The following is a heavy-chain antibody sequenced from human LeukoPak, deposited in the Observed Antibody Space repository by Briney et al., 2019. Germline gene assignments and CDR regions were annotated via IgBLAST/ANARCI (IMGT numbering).Heavy chain of an antibody. CDR3: ARVREYYGSGPGAFDI. D-gene: IGHD3-10*01. CDR1: GFTFSSYD. CDR2: IGTAGDT. J-gene: IGHJ3*02. V-gene: IGHV3-13*01. Sequence: GGSLRLSCAASGFTFSSYDMHWVRQATGKGLEWVSAIGTAGDTYYPGSVKGRFTISRENAKNSLYLQMNSLRAGDTAVYYCARVREYYGSGPGAFDIWGQGTMVTVSS.